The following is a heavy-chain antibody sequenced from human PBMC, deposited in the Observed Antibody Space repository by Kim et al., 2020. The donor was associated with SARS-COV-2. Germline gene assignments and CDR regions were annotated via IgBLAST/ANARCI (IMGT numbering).Heavy chain of an antibody. CDR2: ISYDASNK. D-gene: IGHD2-2*01. J-gene: IGHJ5*02. CDR1: GFTFSSYG. CDR3: AKAFNYCSSTSCFNWFDP. Sequence: GGSLRLSCAASGFTFSSYGMHWVRQAPGKGLEWVAVISYDASNKYYADSVKGRFTISRDNSKNTLYLQMNSLRAEDTAVYYCAKAFNYCSSTSCFNWFDPWGQGTLVTVSS. V-gene: IGHV3-30*18.